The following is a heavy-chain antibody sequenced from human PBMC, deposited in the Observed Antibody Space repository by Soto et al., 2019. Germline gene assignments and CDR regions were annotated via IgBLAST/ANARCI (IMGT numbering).Heavy chain of an antibody. Sequence: SETLSLTCTVSGGSISSYYWSWIRQPPGKGLEWIGYIYYSGSTNYNPSLKSRVTISVDTSKNQFSLKLSSVTAADTAVYYCARGTGGGSYSSDYFDYWGQGTLVTVSS. D-gene: IGHD1-26*01. J-gene: IGHJ4*02. CDR3: ARGTGGGSYSSDYFDY. CDR1: GGSISSYY. CDR2: IYYSGST. V-gene: IGHV4-59*01.